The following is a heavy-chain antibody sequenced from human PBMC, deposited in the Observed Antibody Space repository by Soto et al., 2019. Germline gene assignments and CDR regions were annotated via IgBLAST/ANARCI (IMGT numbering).Heavy chain of an antibody. V-gene: IGHV3-7*05. J-gene: IGHJ5*02. CDR3: AGGSDRKSDT. CDR1: GFTFSPYW. Sequence: EVQLVESGGGLVQPGGSLRLSCAASGFTFSPYWMSWVRQAPGKGLEWVAIIKDDGGDEHYLEAVRGRFTISRDNAKKSLYLAMDSLRVEDTAVYYCAGGSDRKSDTWGQGTLVTVSS. D-gene: IGHD3-3*01. CDR2: IKDDGGDE.